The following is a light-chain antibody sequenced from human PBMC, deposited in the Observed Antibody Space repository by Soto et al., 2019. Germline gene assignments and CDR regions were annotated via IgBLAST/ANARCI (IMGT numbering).Light chain of an antibody. V-gene: IGLV1-47*01. CDR2: RNN. CDR3: AAWDDGLSGWV. CDR1: SSNIGSNY. Sequence: QSVLTQPPSASGTPGQRVTISCSGSSSNIGSNYVLWYRQFPGTAPKVLIYRNNQRPSGVPDRFSGSKSGTSASLAISGLRSEDDADYYCAAWDDGLSGWVFGGGTKLTVL. J-gene: IGLJ3*02.